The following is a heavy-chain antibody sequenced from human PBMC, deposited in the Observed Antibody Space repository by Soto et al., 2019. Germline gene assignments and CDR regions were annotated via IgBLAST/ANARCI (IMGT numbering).Heavy chain of an antibody. CDR3: ATYSYLLDTSGDHAV. CDR1: GGSMRRSSDY. CDR2: ISYSGMT. Sequence: SETRSLTCTVSGGSMRRSSDYWGRIRQTPGTGLEWIASISYSGMTYYRHSLKGRVAISLDRSQNQFSLRLPSMTAADTALYYCATYSYLLDTSGDHAVWGKGLQVPVSS. J-gene: IGHJ4*02. D-gene: IGHD6-19*01. V-gene: IGHV4-39*01.